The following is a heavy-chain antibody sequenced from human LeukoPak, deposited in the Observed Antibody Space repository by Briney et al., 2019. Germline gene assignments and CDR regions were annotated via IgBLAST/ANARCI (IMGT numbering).Heavy chain of an antibody. CDR2: ISAYNGNT. J-gene: IGHJ3*02. V-gene: IGHV1-18*01. CDR3: ARDTIMITFGGVIVMGAFDI. Sequence: ASVKVSCKASGYTFTSYGISWVRQAPGQGLEWMGWISAYNGNTNYAQKLQGRVTMTTDTSTSTAYMELRSLRSDDTAVYCCARDTIMITFGGVIVMGAFDIWGQGTMVTVSS. D-gene: IGHD3-16*02. CDR1: GYTFTSYG.